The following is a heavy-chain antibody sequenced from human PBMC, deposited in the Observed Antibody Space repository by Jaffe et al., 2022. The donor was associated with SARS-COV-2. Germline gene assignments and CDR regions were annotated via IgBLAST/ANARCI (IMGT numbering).Heavy chain of an antibody. CDR3: AREGHYSRDSWGFLDY. J-gene: IGHJ4*02. CDR1: GFTFSSNP. CDR2: ISSNGRNA. V-gene: IGHV3-30*04. D-gene: IGHD6-13*01. Sequence: QVHLVESGGGVVQPGKSLTLSCAASGFTFSSNPIHWVRQAPGKGLEWMAVISSNGRNADYADSVKGRFTISRDNSKNMVYVQMNTLRGDDTAVYYCAREGHYSRDSWGFLDYWGQGTLVTVSS.